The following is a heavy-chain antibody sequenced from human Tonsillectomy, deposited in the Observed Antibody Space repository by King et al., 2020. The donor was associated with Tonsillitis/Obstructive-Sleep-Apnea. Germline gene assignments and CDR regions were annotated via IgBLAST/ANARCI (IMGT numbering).Heavy chain of an antibody. J-gene: IGHJ4*02. Sequence: VQLVESGGGVVQPGRALRLSCAGSGFTFSSYGMHWVRPAPGKGVGGVAGISYDGSNKYYAESVKGRFTISRDNSKNTLYLQMNSLRAEDTAVYYCAKGVPYYDFWSGYYNFDYWGQGTLVTVSS. V-gene: IGHV3-30*18. D-gene: IGHD3-3*01. CDR3: AKGVPYYDFWSGYYNFDY. CDR2: ISYDGSNK. CDR1: GFTFSSYG.